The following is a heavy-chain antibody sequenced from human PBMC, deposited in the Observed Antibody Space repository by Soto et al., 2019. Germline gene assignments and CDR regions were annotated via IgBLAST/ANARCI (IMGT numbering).Heavy chain of an antibody. CDR1: GYTFTGYY. V-gene: IGHV1-2*02. CDR3: ARVRAVDAFDI. CDR2: INPNSGGT. J-gene: IGHJ3*02. Sequence: ASVKVSCKASGYTFTGYYMHWVRQAPGQGLEWMGWINPNSGGTNYAQKLHGRVTMTRDTSISTAYMELSRLRSDDTAVYYCARVRAVDAFDIWGQGTMVTVSS.